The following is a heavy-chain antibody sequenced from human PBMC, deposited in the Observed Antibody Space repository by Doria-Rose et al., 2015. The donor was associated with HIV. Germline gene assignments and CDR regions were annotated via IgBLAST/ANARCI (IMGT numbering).Heavy chain of an antibody. V-gene: IGHV2-26*01. CDR1: GVSLSSPGMG. D-gene: IGHD6-13*01. Sequence: ESGPVLAKPTETLTLTCTVSGVSLSSPGMGVSWIRQRPGKALEWLANILSDDERSYKTSLKSRLTISRGTSKSQVVLTMTDMDPVDTATYYCARIKSSRWYHKYYFDFWGQGTLVIVSA. CDR2: ILSDDER. CDR3: ARIKSSRWYHKYYFDF. J-gene: IGHJ4*02.